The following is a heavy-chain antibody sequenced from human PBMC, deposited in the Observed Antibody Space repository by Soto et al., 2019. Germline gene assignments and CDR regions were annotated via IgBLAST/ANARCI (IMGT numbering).Heavy chain of an antibody. D-gene: IGHD4-4*01. V-gene: IGHV1-46*01. CDR1: GYTFTNYY. CDR3: AREVLTTIYYGMDV. Sequence: ASVKFSCKASGYTFTNYYMHWVRHAPGQGLEWMGIINPSGGSTSYAQQFQGRVTMTRDTSTSTVYMELSSLRPEDTAVYYCAREVLTTIYYGMDVWGQGTTVTVSS. CDR2: INPSGGST. J-gene: IGHJ6*02.